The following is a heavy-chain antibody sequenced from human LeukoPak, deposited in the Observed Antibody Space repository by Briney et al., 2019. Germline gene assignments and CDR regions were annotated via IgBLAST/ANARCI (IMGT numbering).Heavy chain of an antibody. CDR2: ISDSGGRT. V-gene: IGHV3-23*01. D-gene: IGHD3-3*01. CDR1: GITLSNYG. Sequence: GSLRLSCAVSGITLSNYGMSWVRQAPGKGLEWVAGISDSGGRTNYADSLKGRLTISRDNAKNSLYLLMNNLTVEDTAVYYCARSDNEVWGQGTLVTVSS. J-gene: IGHJ4*02. CDR3: ARSDNEV.